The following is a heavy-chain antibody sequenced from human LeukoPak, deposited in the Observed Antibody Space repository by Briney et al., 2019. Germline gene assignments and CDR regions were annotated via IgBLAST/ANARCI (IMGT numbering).Heavy chain of an antibody. J-gene: IGHJ4*02. CDR2: IIPIFGTA. V-gene: IGHV1-69*13. CDR1: GYTFTTYV. D-gene: IGHD6-19*01. Sequence: GASVKVSCKASGYTFTTYVISWVRQAPGQGLEWMGGIIPIFGTANYAQKFQGRVTITADESTSTAYMELSGLRSEDTAVYYCARVAVAGTWFDYWGQGTLVTVSS. CDR3: ARVAVAGTWFDY.